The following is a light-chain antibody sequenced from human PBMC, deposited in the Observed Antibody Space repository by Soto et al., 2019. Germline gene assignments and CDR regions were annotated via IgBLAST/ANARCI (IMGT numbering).Light chain of an antibody. CDR1: QSISSY. J-gene: IGKJ1*01. CDR2: AAS. V-gene: IGKV1-39*01. CDR3: QQSYSTPQT. Sequence: DIQMTQSPSSLSASVGDRVTITCRASQSISSYLNWYQQKPGKAPKLLIYAASSLQSGVPSRFSGSGSGTDFTLTISSLQPADFASYSCQQSYSTPQTFGQGTKVEIK.